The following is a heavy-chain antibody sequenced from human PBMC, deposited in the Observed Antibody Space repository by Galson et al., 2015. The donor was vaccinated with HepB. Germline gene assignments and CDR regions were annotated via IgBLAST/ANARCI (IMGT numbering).Heavy chain of an antibody. CDR3: ARERGPLLWFGEFTHYYGMDV. V-gene: IGHV3-30-3*01. Sequence: SLRLSCAASGFTFSSYAMHWVRQAPGKGLEWVAVISYDGSNKYYADSVKGRFTISRDNSKNTLYLQMNSLRAEDTAVYYCARERGPLLWFGEFTHYYGMDVWGQGTTVTVSS. J-gene: IGHJ6*02. CDR2: ISYDGSNK. CDR1: GFTFSSYA. D-gene: IGHD3-10*01.